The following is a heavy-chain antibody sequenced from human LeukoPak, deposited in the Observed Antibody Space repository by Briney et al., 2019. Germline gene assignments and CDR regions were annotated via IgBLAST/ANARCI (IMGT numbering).Heavy chain of an antibody. D-gene: IGHD6-13*01. CDR3: ARDSYSSSWYEGCYDY. Sequence: GASAKVSCKASGYTFTSYGISWVRQAPGQGLEWMGWISAYNGNTNYAQKLQGRVTMTTDTSTSTAYMELRSLRSDDTAVYYCARDSYSSSWYEGCYDYWGQGTLVTVSS. J-gene: IGHJ4*02. V-gene: IGHV1-18*01. CDR1: GYTFTSYG. CDR2: ISAYNGNT.